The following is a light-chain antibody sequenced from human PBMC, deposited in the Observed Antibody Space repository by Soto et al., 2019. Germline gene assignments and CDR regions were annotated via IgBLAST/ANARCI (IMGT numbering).Light chain of an antibody. J-gene: IGKJ4*01. CDR2: GAS. CDR3: QQHINWLLT. V-gene: IGKV3-15*01. CDR1: QSFSNN. Sequence: VLMTQSPATLSLSPGERATLSCRASQSFSNNLAWYQHKPGQAPRLLIYGASTRAPGVPARFSGSGSGTEFTLTISSLQSEDFAVYYCQQHINWLLTFGGGTKV.